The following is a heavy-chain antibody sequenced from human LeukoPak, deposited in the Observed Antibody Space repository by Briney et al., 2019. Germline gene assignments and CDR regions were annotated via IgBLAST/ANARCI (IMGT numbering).Heavy chain of an antibody. V-gene: IGHV4-39*01. CDR1: GGSISSSNYY. J-gene: IGHJ4*02. CDR2: IYYSGST. Sequence: PSETLSLTCTVSGGSISSSNYYWGWIRQPPGMGLEWIGSIYYSGSTYYNPSLKSRVTISVDTSKNRFSLKLSSVTAADTAVYYCARSHNNFADYWGQGALVTVSS. CDR3: ARSHNNFADY. D-gene: IGHD4-11*01.